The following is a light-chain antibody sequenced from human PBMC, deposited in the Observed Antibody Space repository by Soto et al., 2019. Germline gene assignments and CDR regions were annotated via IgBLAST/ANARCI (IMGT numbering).Light chain of an antibody. CDR2: EVS. CDR1: SSDVGSYNR. J-gene: IGLJ3*02. CDR3: SSYTSSSTPWV. Sequence: QSVLTQPPSVSGSPGQSVTISCTGTSSDVGSYNRVSWYRQPPGTAPKLMIYEVSNRPSGVPDRFSGSKSGNTASLTISGLQAEDDADYYCSSYTSSSTPWVFGGGTKLTVL. V-gene: IGLV2-18*02.